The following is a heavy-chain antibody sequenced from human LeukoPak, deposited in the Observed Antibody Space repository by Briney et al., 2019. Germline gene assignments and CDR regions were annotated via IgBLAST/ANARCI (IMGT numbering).Heavy chain of an antibody. CDR2: IYYSGST. CDR1: GGSISSSSYY. Sequence: SETLSLTCTVSGGSISSSSYYWGWIRQPPGKGLEWIGSIYYSGSTYYNPSLKSRVTISVDTSKNQFSLKLSSVTAADTAVYYCARDHYCSSTSCYENAFDIWGQGTMVTVSS. V-gene: IGHV4-39*07. J-gene: IGHJ3*02. D-gene: IGHD2-2*01. CDR3: ARDHYCSSTSCYENAFDI.